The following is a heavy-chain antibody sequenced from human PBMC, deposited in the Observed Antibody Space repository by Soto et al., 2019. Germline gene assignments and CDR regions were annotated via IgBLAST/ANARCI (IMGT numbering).Heavy chain of an antibody. D-gene: IGHD3-22*01. CDR1: GFTFSSYS. Sequence: PGGSLRLSCAASGFTFSSYSMNWVRQAPGKGLEWVSSISSSSSYIYYADSVKGRFTISRDNAKNSLYLQMNSLRAEDTAVYYCARDSMGSGSPLDYGMDVWGQGTTVTVSS. V-gene: IGHV3-21*01. CDR2: ISSSSSYI. J-gene: IGHJ6*02. CDR3: ARDSMGSGSPLDYGMDV.